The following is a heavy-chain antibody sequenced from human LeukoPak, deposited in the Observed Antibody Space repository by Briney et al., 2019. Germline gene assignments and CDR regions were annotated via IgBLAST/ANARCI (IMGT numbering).Heavy chain of an antibody. CDR2: ISGSGGST. J-gene: IGHJ6*02. CDR1: GFTFSSYA. CDR3: AKAGQYYYYGMDV. V-gene: IGHV3-23*01. Sequence: PGGSLRLSCAASGFTFSSYAMSWVRQAPGKGLEWVSAISGSGGSTYYADSVKGRFTISRDNSKNTLRLQMNSLRAEDTAVYYCAKAGQYYYYGMDVWGQGTTVTVSS. D-gene: IGHD3-10*01.